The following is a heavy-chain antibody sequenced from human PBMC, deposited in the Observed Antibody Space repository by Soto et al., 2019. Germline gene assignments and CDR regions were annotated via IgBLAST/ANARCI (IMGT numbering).Heavy chain of an antibody. CDR2: ISYDGSNR. V-gene: IGHV3-30-3*01. CDR1: GLTLSNYA. J-gene: IGHJ4*02. CDR3: ARVIQAVAADY. D-gene: IGHD6-19*01. Sequence: QVQLVESGGGVVQPGRSLRLSCAASGLTLSNYAMHWVREAPGKGLEWVAVISYDGSNRYYADSVKGRFTISRDNSKNTLYLQMNSLRAEDTAVYYCARVIQAVAADYWGQGTLVTVSS.